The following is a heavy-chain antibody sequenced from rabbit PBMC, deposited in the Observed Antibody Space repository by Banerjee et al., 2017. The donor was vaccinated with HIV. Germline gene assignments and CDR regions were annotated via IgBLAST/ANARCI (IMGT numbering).Heavy chain of an antibody. D-gene: IGHD1-1*01. CDR3: ARDDYTSSRYSNMDL. J-gene: IGHJ3*01. CDR2: IYTGSSGST. V-gene: IGHV1S45*01. CDR1: GVDFSSYYY. Sequence: QQQLEESGGGLVKPGGTLTLTCKASGVDFSSYYYMCWVRQAPGKGLELIACIYTGSSGSTYYASWAKGRFTISKTSSTTVTLQMTSLTAADTATYFCARDDYTSSRYSNMDLWGQGTLVTVS.